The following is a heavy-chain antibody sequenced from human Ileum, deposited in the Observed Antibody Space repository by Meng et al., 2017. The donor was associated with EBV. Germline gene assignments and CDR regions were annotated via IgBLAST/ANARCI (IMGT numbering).Heavy chain of an antibody. D-gene: IGHD4-17*01. Sequence: QVHVVQWGAGLLKPSETLFLTCAGYGVFFSGCECSWIRQPPGKGLEWIGEINHSGSTNYNPSLKSRVTISVDTSKNQFSLKLSSVTAADTAVYYCARGHDYGDYASDYWGQGTLVTVSS. CDR2: INHSGST. J-gene: IGHJ4*02. V-gene: IGHV4-34*01. CDR3: ARGHDYGDYASDY. CDR1: GVFFSGCE.